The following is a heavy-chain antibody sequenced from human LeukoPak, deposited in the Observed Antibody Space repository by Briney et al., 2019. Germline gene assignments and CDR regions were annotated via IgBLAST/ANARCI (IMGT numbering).Heavy chain of an antibody. D-gene: IGHD3-3*01. V-gene: IGHV1-18*01. CDR3: ARGPKRFLEWPKTYYFDY. Sequence: GASVKVSCKASGYTFTSYGISWVRQAPGQGLEWMGWISAYNGNTNYAQKLQGRVTMTTDTSTSTAYMELRSLRSDDTAVYYCARGPKRFLEWPKTYYFDYWGQGTLVTVSS. CDR2: ISAYNGNT. J-gene: IGHJ4*02. CDR1: GYTFTSYG.